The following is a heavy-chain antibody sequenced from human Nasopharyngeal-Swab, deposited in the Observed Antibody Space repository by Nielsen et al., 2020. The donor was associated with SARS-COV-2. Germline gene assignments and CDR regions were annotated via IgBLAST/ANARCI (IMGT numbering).Heavy chain of an antibody. D-gene: IGHD2-2*01. V-gene: IGHV1-3*01. CDR1: GYTFTSYA. Sequence: ASVKVSCKASGYTFTSYAMHWVRQAPGQRLEWMGWINAGNGNTKYSQKFQGRVTITADKSTSTAYMELSSLRSEDTAVYYCARVECSSTSCSYYYYGMDVWGQGTTVTVSS. CDR2: INAGNGNT. CDR3: ARVECSSTSCSYYYYGMDV. J-gene: IGHJ6*02.